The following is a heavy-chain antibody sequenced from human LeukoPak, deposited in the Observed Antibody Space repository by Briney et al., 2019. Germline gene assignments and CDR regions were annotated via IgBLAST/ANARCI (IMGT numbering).Heavy chain of an antibody. V-gene: IGHV3-7*03. D-gene: IGHD3-16*01. CDR3: ARIRVYFGAETFDY. Sequence: PGGSLRLSCAASGFTVSNHYMSWVRQAPGKGPEWVANIKEDGSEKYYVDSVKGRFTISRDNAKNSLYLQMNSLRAEDTAVYHCARIRVYFGAETFDYWGQGTLVTVSS. CDR1: GFTVSNHY. J-gene: IGHJ4*02. CDR2: IKEDGSEK.